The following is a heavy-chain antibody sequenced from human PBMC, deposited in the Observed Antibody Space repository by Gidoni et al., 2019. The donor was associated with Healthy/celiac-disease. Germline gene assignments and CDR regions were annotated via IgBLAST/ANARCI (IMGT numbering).Heavy chain of an antibody. Sequence: EVQLVESGGGLVQPGGSLRLSCAASGLTFSSYWMHWVRQAPGKGLVWVSSINCDGSSRSYADPGKVLFTISRVNAKSTLYLQMNSLRAEDTAVYYCARDRKAAAGDWFDPWGQGTLVTVSS. CDR1: GLTFSSYW. CDR3: ARDRKAAAGDWFDP. D-gene: IGHD6-13*01. V-gene: IGHV3-74*01. J-gene: IGHJ5*02. CDR2: INCDGSSR.